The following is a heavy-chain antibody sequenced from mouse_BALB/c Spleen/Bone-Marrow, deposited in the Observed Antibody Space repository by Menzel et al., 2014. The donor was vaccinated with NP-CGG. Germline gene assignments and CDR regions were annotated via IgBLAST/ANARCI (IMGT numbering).Heavy chain of an antibody. CDR3: ARLGLYGYPDN. V-gene: IGHV4-2*02. Sequence: VQLQQSGGGLVQPGGSLNLACVASGFDFGRYWMSWARQAPGKGLEWIGEINPGSRTINYSPSLKDKFIISRDNGKNTLYLQMSKVRSEDSALYYCARLGLYGYPDNWGQGTTLTVSS. J-gene: IGHJ2*01. CDR2: INPGSRTI. D-gene: IGHD1-2*01. CDR1: GFDFGRYW.